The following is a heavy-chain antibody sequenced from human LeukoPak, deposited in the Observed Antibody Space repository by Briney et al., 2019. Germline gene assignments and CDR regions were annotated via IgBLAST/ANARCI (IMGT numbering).Heavy chain of an antibody. Sequence: GGSLRLSCAASGFTFSSYAMSWVRQAPGKGLEWVSAISGSGGSTYYADSVKGRFTISRDNSKNTLYLQMNSLRAEDTAVYYCAKCDETSTSFPNYFDYWGQGTLVTVSS. J-gene: IGHJ4*02. D-gene: IGHD2-2*01. CDR1: GFTFSSYA. CDR3: AKCDETSTSFPNYFDY. CDR2: ISGSGGST. V-gene: IGHV3-23*01.